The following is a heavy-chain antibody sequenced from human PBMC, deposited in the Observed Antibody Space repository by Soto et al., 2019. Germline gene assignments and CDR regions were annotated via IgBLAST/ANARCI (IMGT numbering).Heavy chain of an antibody. CDR1: GGSFSGYY. Sequence: LSLTCAVYGGSFSGYYWSWIRQPPGKGLEWIGEINHSGSTNYNPSLKSRVTISVDTSKNQFSLKLSSVTAADTAAYYCARGRRGYYYGMDVWGQGTTVTVSS. CDR3: ARGRRGYYYGMDV. V-gene: IGHV4-34*01. J-gene: IGHJ6*02. CDR2: INHSGST.